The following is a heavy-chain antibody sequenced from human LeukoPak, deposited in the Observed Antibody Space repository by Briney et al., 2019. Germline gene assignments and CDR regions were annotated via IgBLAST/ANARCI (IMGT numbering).Heavy chain of an antibody. J-gene: IGHJ4*02. Sequence: SETLSLTCAVYGGSFSGYYWSWIRQPPGKGLDWIGEINHSGSTNYNPSLKSRVTISVDTSKNQFSLKLSSVTAADTAVYYCARRRGYDSSVRFDYWGQGTLVTVSS. V-gene: IGHV4-34*01. CDR3: ARRRGYDSSVRFDY. CDR2: INHSGST. CDR1: GGSFSGYY. D-gene: IGHD3-22*01.